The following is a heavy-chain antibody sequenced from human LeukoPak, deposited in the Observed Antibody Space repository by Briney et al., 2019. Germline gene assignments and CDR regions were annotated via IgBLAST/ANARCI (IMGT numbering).Heavy chain of an antibody. V-gene: IGHV1-2*06. D-gene: IGHD2-8*01. J-gene: IGHJ4*02. CDR1: GYTFTGYY. CDR2: INPNSGGT. Sequence: ASVKVSCKASGYTFTGYYMHWVRQAPGQGLEWMGRINPNSGGTNYAQKFQGRVTMTRDTSISTAYMELSRLRSDDTAVYYCAREPEYCTNGVCYIEGYWGQGTLVTVSS. CDR3: AREPEYCTNGVCYIEGY.